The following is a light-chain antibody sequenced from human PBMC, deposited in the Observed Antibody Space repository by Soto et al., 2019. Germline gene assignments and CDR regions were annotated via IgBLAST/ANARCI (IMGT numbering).Light chain of an antibody. CDR2: DAS. V-gene: IGKV1-5*01. J-gene: IGKJ1*01. CDR1: QSISSW. Sequence: DIQMTKSPSTLSASVGDRVTITCRASQSISSWLAWYQQKPGKAPKLLIYDASSLESGVPSRFSGSGSGTEFTLTISSLQPDDFATYYCQQYNSYVLTFCQGTKVDIK. CDR3: QQYNSYVLT.